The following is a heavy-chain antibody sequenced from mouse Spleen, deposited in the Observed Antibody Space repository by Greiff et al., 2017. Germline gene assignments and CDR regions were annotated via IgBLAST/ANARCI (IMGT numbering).Heavy chain of an antibody. Sequence: QVQLQQSGPQLVRPGASVKISCKASGYSFTSYWMHWVKQRPGQGLEWIGMIDPSDSETRLNQKFKDKATLTVDKSSSTAYMQLSSPTSEDSAVYYCAREEGYPMDYWGQGTSVTVSS. CDR2: IDPSDSET. CDR3: AREEGYPMDY. J-gene: IGHJ4*01. CDR1: GYSFTSYW. V-gene: IGHV1S127*01.